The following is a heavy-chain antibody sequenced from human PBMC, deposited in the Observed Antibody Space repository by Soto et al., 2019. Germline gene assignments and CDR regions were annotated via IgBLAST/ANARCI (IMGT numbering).Heavy chain of an antibody. J-gene: IGHJ4*02. CDR3: AKSLSSGWYPDYFDY. D-gene: IGHD6-19*01. CDR1: GFTFSSYA. CDR2: ISGSGGST. Sequence: GGSLRLSCAASGFTFSSYAMSWVRQAPGKGLEWVSAISGSGGSTYYADSVKGRFTISRDNSKNTLYLQMNSLRAEDTAVYYCAKSLSSGWYPDYFDYWGQGTLVTVSS. V-gene: IGHV3-23*01.